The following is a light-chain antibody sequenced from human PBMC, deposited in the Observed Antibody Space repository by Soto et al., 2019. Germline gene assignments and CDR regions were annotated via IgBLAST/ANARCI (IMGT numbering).Light chain of an antibody. J-gene: IGKJ3*01. CDR1: QSVSSN. Sequence: EAVMTHSPATLSVSPGERPTLSCRASQSVSSNLAWYQQKPGQAPRLLIYDASSRATGIPARFSGSGSGTEFTLTSSSLQSVDFAVYYCQQYNTWPLTFGPGTKVDIK. CDR2: DAS. CDR3: QQYNTWPLT. V-gene: IGKV3-15*01.